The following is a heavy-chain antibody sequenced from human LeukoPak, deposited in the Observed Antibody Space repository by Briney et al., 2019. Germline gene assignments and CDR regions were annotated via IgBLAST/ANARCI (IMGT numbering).Heavy chain of an antibody. Sequence: GGSLRLSCAASGFTFSSYGMNWVRQAPGKGLEWVSSISSSSSYIYYADSVKGRFTISRDNAKNSLYLQMNSLRAEDTAVYYCAREHSGWYGRSDVYWGQGTLVTVSS. CDR2: ISSSSSYI. D-gene: IGHD6-19*01. J-gene: IGHJ4*02. V-gene: IGHV3-21*01. CDR1: GFTFSSYG. CDR3: AREHSGWYGRSDVY.